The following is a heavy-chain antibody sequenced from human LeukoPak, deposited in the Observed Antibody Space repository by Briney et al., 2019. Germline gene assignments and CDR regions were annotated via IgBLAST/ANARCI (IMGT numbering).Heavy chain of an antibody. D-gene: IGHD4-17*01. CDR1: GGTFSSYA. Sequence: ASVKVSCKASGGTFSSYAISWVRQAPGQGLEWMGGIIPIFGTANYAQKFQGGVTITADESTSTAYMELSSLRSEDTAVYYCARDGYGDRTYYYYGMDVWGQGTTVTVSS. J-gene: IGHJ6*02. V-gene: IGHV1-69*13. CDR2: IIPIFGTA. CDR3: ARDGYGDRTYYYYGMDV.